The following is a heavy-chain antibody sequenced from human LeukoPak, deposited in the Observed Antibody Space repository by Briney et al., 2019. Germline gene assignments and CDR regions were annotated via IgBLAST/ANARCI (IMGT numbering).Heavy chain of an antibody. Sequence: SETLSLTCTVSSGSISGYYWNWIRQPPGKGLEWIGHIYYSGSTNYNPSLKSRVTISLDTSKNHFSLNLNSVTAADTAVYYCVRGRGSSNSYGDIFDYWGQGALVTVSS. CDR3: VRGRGSSNSYGDIFDY. V-gene: IGHV4-59*01. J-gene: IGHJ4*02. CDR1: SGSISGYY. D-gene: IGHD2-15*01. CDR2: IYYSGST.